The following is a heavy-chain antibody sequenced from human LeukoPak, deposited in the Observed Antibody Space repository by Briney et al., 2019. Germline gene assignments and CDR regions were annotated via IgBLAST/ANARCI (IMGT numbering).Heavy chain of an antibody. V-gene: IGHV4-59*01. CDR2: IYYSGST. CDR3: ARTDSSSWFDY. Sequence: PSETLSLTCTVSGGSISSYYWSWIRQPPGKGLEWIGYIYYSGSTNYNPSLKGRVTISVDMSKNQFSLKLSSVTAADTAVYYCARTDSSSWFDYWGQGTLVTVPS. D-gene: IGHD6-13*01. J-gene: IGHJ4*02. CDR1: GGSISSYY.